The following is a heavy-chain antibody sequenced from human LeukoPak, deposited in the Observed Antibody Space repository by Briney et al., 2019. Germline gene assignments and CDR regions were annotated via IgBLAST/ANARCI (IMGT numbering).Heavy chain of an antibody. J-gene: IGHJ4*02. CDR3: ARAIRRFVRGSDGFDY. CDR1: GFTFSSYE. CDR2: ISSSGTTI. D-gene: IGHD2-21*01. Sequence: GGSLRLSCAASGFTFSSYEMNWVRQAPGKGLEWISYISSSGTTIYYADSVKGRFTISRDNAKNSLFLQMNSLRAEDTAVYYCARAIRRFVRGSDGFDYWGQGTLVTVSS. V-gene: IGHV3-48*03.